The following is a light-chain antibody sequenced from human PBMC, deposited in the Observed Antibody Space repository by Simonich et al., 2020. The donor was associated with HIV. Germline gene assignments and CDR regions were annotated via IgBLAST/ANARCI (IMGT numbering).Light chain of an antibody. CDR1: QSVLYSSNNKNY. CDR3: QQYYSTRT. Sequence: DIVMTQSPDSLAVSLGERATINCKSSQSVLYSSNNKNYLAWYQQKPGQPPKLLIYWASTRESGVPDRFSGSGSGTDFTLTISSLQAEDVAVYYCQQYYSTRTFGKGPRWKSN. J-gene: IGKJ1*01. V-gene: IGKV4-1*01. CDR2: WAS.